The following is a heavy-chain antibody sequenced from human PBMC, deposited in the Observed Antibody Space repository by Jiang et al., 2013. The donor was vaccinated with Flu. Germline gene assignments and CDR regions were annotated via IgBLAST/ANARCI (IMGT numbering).Heavy chain of an antibody. J-gene: IGHJ5*02. CDR3: ARSPWDFEDSSGYHNPPGSDP. V-gene: IGHV1-18*01. CDR2: ISAYNGNT. D-gene: IGHD3-22*01. CDR1: GYTFNNYG. Sequence: GAEVKKPGASVKVSCKASGYTFNNYGISWMRQAPGQGLEWMGWISAYNGNTNYAQELQGRVTMTTDTSTSTAYMELRSLRSDDTAVYFCARSPWDFEDSSGYHNPPGSDPWGQGTLVTVSS.